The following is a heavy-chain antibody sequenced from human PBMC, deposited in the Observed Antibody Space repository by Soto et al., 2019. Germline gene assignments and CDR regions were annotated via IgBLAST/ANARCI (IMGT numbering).Heavy chain of an antibody. CDR1: GGSISSSSYY. J-gene: IGHJ4*02. V-gene: IGHV4-39*01. Sequence: QLQLQESGPGLVKPSETLSLTCTVSGGSISSSSYYWGWIRQPPGKGLEWIGSIYYSGSTYYNPSITSRVTISVDTSKNQFSLKLSSVTAADTAVFYCAGHQIEYSGYDSDYWGQGTLVTVSS. CDR2: IYYSGST. D-gene: IGHD5-12*01. CDR3: AGHQIEYSGYDSDY.